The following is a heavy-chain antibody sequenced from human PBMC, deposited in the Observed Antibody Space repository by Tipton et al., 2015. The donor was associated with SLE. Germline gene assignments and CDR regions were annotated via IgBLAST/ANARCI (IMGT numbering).Heavy chain of an antibody. CDR3: ARDRGGGPRVGSYFFDF. CDR1: GFTFSDYT. D-gene: IGHD2-15*01. J-gene: IGHJ4*02. CDR2: VSSNGRQT. Sequence: RSLRLSCTASGFTFSDYTMDWVRQSPGKGLEWVAVVSSNGRQTHYADSVKRRFTISRDNSKNTVYLQMYNLGPGDTALYFCARDRGGGPRVGSYFFDFWGQGALVTVSS. V-gene: IGHV3-30*04.